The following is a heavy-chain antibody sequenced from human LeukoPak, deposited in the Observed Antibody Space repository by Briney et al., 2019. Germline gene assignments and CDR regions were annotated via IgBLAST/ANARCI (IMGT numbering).Heavy chain of an antibody. J-gene: IGHJ4*02. V-gene: IGHV1-46*01. Sequence: ASVKVSCKASGYTFTGYCMHWVRQAPGQGLEWMGIINPSGGSTSYAQKFQGRVTMTRDTSTSTVYMELSSLRSEDTAMYYCAREGRWLQSSRADYWGQGTLVTVSS. CDR2: INPSGGST. D-gene: IGHD5-24*01. CDR3: AREGRWLQSSRADY. CDR1: GYTFTGYC.